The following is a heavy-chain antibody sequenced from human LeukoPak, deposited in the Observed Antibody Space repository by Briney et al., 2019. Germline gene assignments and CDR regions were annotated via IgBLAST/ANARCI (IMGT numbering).Heavy chain of an antibody. Sequence: ASVKVSCKASGYTFTSYAIHWVRQAPGQRLEWMGWINAGNGNTKYSQKFQGRVTITRDTSASTAYMELSSLRSEDTAVYYCARMPPLYGSGGYYNDYWGQGTLVTVSS. CDR2: INAGNGNT. D-gene: IGHD3-10*01. CDR1: GYTFTSYA. J-gene: IGHJ4*02. CDR3: ARMPPLYGSGGYYNDY. V-gene: IGHV1-3*01.